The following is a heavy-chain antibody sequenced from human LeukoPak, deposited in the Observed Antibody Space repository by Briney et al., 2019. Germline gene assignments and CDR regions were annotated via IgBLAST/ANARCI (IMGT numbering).Heavy chain of an antibody. CDR3: VRDRRYCGSTDCVGLFDI. V-gene: IGHV3-7*01. J-gene: IGHJ4*02. D-gene: IGHD2-2*01. CDR2: IKQDGSAK. CDR1: GFTFTTYR. Sequence: GGSLRLSCAASGFTFTTYRMAWVRQAPGKGLEWVANIKQDGSAKYCVDSVKGRFTISRDDAKNSLYLQMNSLRAGDTAVYYCVRDRRYCGSTDCVGLFDIWGQGTLVTVSS.